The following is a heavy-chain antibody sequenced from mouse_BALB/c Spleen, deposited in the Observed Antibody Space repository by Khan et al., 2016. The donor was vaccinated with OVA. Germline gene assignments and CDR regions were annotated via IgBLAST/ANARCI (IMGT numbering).Heavy chain of an antibody. J-gene: IGHJ2*01. Sequence: QVQLQQSGAELVKAGASVKMSCKASGYTFTSYWMHWVKQRLGQGLEWFAETNPTNGRTYYNEKFKSKATLTVDKSSSTAYMLLSGPTFEDSAVYYCARIKKIVATYFDYWGHGPTLTVSS. CDR3: ARIKKIVATYFDY. V-gene: IGHV1S81*02. CDR1: GYTFTSYW. CDR2: TNPTNGRT. D-gene: IGHD1-1*01.